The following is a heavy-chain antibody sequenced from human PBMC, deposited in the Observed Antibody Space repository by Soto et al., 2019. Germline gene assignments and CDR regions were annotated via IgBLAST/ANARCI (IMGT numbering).Heavy chain of an antibody. V-gene: IGHV3-15*01. CDR2: IKSKTDGGTT. CDR3: TTVSDDYIWGSYRHYFDC. CDR1: GFTFSNAW. D-gene: IGHD3-16*02. Sequence: GRSLRLSCAASGFTFSNAWMSWVRQAPGKGLEWVGRIKSKTDGGTTDYAAPVKGRFTISRDDSKNTLYLQMNSLKTEDTAVYYCTTVSDDYIWGSYRHYFDCWGQGTLVTLSS. J-gene: IGHJ4*02.